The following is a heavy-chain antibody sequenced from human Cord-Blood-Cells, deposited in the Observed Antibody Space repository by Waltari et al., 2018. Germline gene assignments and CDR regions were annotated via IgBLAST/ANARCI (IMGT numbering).Heavy chain of an antibody. CDR2: INPNSGGT. CDR1: GYTFTGYY. Sequence: QVQLVQSGAEVKKPGASVKVSCKASGYTFTGYYMHWVRQAPGQGLEWMGWINPNSGGTNYAKKFQGWVTMTRDTSISTAYMELSRLRSDDTAVYYCACSSGSYYNWFDPWGQGTLVTVSS. J-gene: IGHJ5*02. CDR3: ACSSGSYYNWFDP. V-gene: IGHV1-2*04. D-gene: IGHD3-10*01.